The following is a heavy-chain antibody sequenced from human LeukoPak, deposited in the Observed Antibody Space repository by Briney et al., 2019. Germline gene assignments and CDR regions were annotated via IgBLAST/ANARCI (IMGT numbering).Heavy chain of an antibody. CDR3: ARDEPFGAFDI. CDR2: ISSSSSYI. CDR1: GFTFSSYS. Sequence: KSGGSLRLSCAASGFTFSSYSMNWVRQAPGKGLEWVSSISSSSSYIYYADSAKGRFTISRDNAKNSLYLQMNSLRAEDTAVYYCARDEPFGAFDIWGQGTMVTVSS. J-gene: IGHJ3*02. D-gene: IGHD3-10*01. V-gene: IGHV3-21*01.